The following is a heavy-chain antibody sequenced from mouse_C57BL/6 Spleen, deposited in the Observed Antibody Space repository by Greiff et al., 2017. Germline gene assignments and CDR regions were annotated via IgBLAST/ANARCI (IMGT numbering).Heavy chain of an antibody. CDR3: AHSSGYLYFDY. CDR2: INPNNGGT. Sequence: EVQLQQSGPELVKPGASVKISCKASGYKFTDYYMNWVKQSHGKSLEWIGDINPNNGGTSYNQKLKGKATLTVDKSSSTAYMELRSLTSEDSAVYYCAHSSGYLYFDYWGQGTTLTVSS. J-gene: IGHJ2*01. D-gene: IGHD3-2*02. CDR1: GYKFTDYY. V-gene: IGHV1-26*01.